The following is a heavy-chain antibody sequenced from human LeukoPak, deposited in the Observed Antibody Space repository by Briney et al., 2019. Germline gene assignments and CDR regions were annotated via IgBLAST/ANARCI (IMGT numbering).Heavy chain of an antibody. CDR1: GYTFTSYA. J-gene: IGHJ4*02. D-gene: IGHD3-10*01. Sequence: ASVKVSCKASGYTFTSYAMNWVRQAPGQGLEWMGWINTNTGNPTYAQGFTGRFVFSLDTSVSTAYLQISSLKAEDTAVYYCARDQSITTVRGVTDYWGQGTLVTVSS. V-gene: IGHV7-4-1*02. CDR3: ARDQSITTVRGVTDY. CDR2: INTNTGNP.